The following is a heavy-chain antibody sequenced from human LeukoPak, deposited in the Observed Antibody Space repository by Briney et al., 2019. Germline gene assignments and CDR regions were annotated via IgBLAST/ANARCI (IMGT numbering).Heavy chain of an antibody. V-gene: IGHV3-74*01. D-gene: IGHD4-23*01. CDR3: TRVGGNPPRGCDY. J-gene: IGHJ4*02. CDR1: GRYW. CDR2: INSDGSWT. Sequence: GGSLRLSCAASGRYWMHWVRQAPGKGLVWVSHINSDGSWTSYADSVKGRFTISKDNAKDTLYLQMNSLRAEDTALYYCTRVGGNPPRGCDYWGQGSLVTVSS.